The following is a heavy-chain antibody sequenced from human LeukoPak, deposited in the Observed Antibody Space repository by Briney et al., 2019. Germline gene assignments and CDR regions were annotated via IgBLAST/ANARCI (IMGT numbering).Heavy chain of an antibody. CDR1: DVSISSQY. V-gene: IGHV4-59*11. Sequence: ASETLSLTCTVSDVSISSQYWSWIREPPGKGLEWIGYISPSGSINYSPSLESRLAMSRDTSKNQFSLNLSSVTAADTAVYYCARDRNYVFDYWGQGILVTVSS. CDR2: ISPSGSI. J-gene: IGHJ4*02. D-gene: IGHD1-7*01. CDR3: ARDRNYVFDY.